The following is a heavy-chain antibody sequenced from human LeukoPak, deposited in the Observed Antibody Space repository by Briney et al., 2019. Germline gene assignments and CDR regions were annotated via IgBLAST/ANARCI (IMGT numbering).Heavy chain of an antibody. CDR1: GGTFSSYA. V-gene: IGHV1-69*05. J-gene: IGHJ1*01. CDR3: ARDRLVPYYYDSSGYYAEFQH. CDR2: IIPIFGTA. D-gene: IGHD3-22*01. Sequence: SVKVSCKASGGTFSSYAISWVRQAPGQGLEWMGGIIPIFGTANYAQKFQGRVTITTDESTSTPYMELSSLRSEDTAVYYCARDRLVPYYYDSSGYYAEFQHWGQGTLVTVSS.